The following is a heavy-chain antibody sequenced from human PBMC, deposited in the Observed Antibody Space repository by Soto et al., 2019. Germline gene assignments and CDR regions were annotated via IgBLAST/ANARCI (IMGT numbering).Heavy chain of an antibody. J-gene: IGHJ4*02. CDR1: GGSISSSSYY. Sequence: SETLSLTCTVSGGSISSSSYYWGWIRQPPGKGLEWIGSIYYSGSTYYNPSLKSRVTISVDTSKNQFSLKLSSVTAADTAVYYCASGSYGCLGLDYWGQGTMVTVSS. D-gene: IGHD5-18*01. CDR2: IYYSGST. V-gene: IGHV4-39*07. CDR3: ASGSYGCLGLDY.